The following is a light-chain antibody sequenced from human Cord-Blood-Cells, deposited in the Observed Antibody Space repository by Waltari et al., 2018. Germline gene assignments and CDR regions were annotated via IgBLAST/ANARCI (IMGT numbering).Light chain of an antibody. Sequence: EIVLTQSPATLSLSPGARATLSCRASQRVSSYLAWYQQKPGQAPRLLIYDASNRATGIPARCSGSGSGTDFTLTISSLEPEDFAVYYCQQRSNWITFGQGTRLEIK. CDR1: QRVSSY. V-gene: IGKV3-11*01. J-gene: IGKJ5*01. CDR3: QQRSNWIT. CDR2: DAS.